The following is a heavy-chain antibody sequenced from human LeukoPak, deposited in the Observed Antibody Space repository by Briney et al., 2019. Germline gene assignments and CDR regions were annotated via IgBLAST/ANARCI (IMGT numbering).Heavy chain of an antibody. CDR2: ISYDGSSK. CDR3: AKSYYDSSGYRGDLEY. D-gene: IGHD3-22*01. Sequence: PGRSLRLSCAASGFTFSTYVMHWVRQAPGKGLEWVAVISYDGSSKYYADSVKGRFTISRDNSKNTLYLQMNSLRAEDTAVYYCAKSYYDSSGYRGDLEYWGQGTLVTVSS. J-gene: IGHJ4*02. V-gene: IGHV3-30*04. CDR1: GFTFSTYV.